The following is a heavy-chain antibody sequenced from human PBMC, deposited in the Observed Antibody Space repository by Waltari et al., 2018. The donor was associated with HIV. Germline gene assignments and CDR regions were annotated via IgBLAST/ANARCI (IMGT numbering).Heavy chain of an antibody. CDR1: GFNFRNYN. Sequence: EVQLVESGGGLVKPGGSLTLSCAASGFNFRNYNMNWVRQAPGKGLEWVSSISSTSVHIYYAASLKGRFTISRDNARTSLFLQMNSLEVEDTALYYCATDLLDFWGQGTLVTVSS. J-gene: IGHJ4*02. CDR3: ATDLLDF. V-gene: IGHV3-21*01. CDR2: ISSTSVHI.